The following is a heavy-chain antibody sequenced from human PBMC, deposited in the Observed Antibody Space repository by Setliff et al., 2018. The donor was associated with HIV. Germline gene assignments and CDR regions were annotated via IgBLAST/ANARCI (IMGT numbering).Heavy chain of an antibody. J-gene: IGHJ5*02. CDR1: GGSINSYY. D-gene: IGHD3-10*01. CDR2: IYYSGGT. CDR3: ARLLNYYGNWFDP. V-gene: IGHV4-59*08. Sequence: PSETLSLTCSVSGGSINSYYWSWIRQPPGKGLEWVGYIYYSGGTTYNPSLKSRVTISVDTSKNQFSLKLSSVTAADTAVYYCARLLNYYGNWFDPWGQGTLVTVSS.